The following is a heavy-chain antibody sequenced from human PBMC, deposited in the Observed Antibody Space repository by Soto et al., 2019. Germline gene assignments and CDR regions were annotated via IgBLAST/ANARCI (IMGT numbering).Heavy chain of an antibody. J-gene: IGHJ4*02. CDR2: ISPSGGGT. CDR1: GFTFSSYG. CDR3: AKVAFCTTMDCPTFDS. V-gene: IGHV3-23*01. D-gene: IGHD3-10*01. Sequence: GGSLRLSCAASGFTFSSYGMSWVRQAPGKELEWASGISPSGGGTYYADSVKGRFTISRDNSKSTLYLQMDSPRAEDTAIYYCAKVAFCTTMDCPTFDSWGQGAPVTVSS.